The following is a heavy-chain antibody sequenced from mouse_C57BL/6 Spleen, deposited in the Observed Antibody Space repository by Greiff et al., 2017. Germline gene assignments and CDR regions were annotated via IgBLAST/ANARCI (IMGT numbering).Heavy chain of an antibody. J-gene: IGHJ4*01. V-gene: IGHV1-77*01. CDR1: GYTFTDYY. D-gene: IGHD2-4*01. CDR2: IGPGSGST. Sequence: VKVVESGAELVKPGASVKISCKASGYTFTDYYINWVKQRPGQGLEWIGKIGPGSGSTYYNEKFKGKATLTADKSSSTAYMQLSSLTSEDSAVYFCARGALYDYDERDAMDYWGQGTSVTVSS. CDR3: ARGALYDYDERDAMDY.